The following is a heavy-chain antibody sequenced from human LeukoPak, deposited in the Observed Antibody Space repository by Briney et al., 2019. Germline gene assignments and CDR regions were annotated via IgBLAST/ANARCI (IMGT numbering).Heavy chain of an antibody. D-gene: IGHD3-3*01. V-gene: IGHV3-30-3*02. Sequence: GGSLRLSCAASGFTFSSYAMHWVRQAPGKGLEWVAVISYDGSNKYYADSVKGRFTISRDNSKNTLYLQMNSLRAEDTAVYYCAKWTLGSVDFWSGLDAFDIWGQGTMVTVSS. CDR3: AKWTLGSVDFWSGLDAFDI. CDR2: ISYDGSNK. CDR1: GFTFSSYA. J-gene: IGHJ3*02.